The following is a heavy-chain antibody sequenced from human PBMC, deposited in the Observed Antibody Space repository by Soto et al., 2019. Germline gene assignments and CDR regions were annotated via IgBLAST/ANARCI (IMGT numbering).Heavy chain of an antibody. V-gene: IGHV4-39*01. D-gene: IGHD6-13*01. J-gene: IGHJ3*01. CDR2: IYYSGST. CDR3: ASLPGGAPRINSSSAN. CDR1: GGSISSSSYY. Sequence: ETLSLTCTVSGGSISSSSYYWGWIRQPPGKGLEWIGSIYYSGSTYYNPSLKSRVTISVDTSKNQFSLKLSSVTAADTAVYYCASLPGGAPRINSSSANWGQGTMVTVSS.